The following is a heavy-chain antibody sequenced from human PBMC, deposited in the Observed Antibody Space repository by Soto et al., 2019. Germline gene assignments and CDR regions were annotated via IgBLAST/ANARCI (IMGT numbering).Heavy chain of an antibody. CDR3: ARDFNSIFDDFADMRWNFDP. CDR2: VFTTGTT. D-gene: IGHD3-3*02. J-gene: IGHJ5*02. Sequence: SETLSLTCSVTGGSINNYYWSWVRQSAGKGLELIGRVFTTGTTDYNPSLKGRVTISVDTSKNQFSLSLRSVTAADTAIYYCARDFNSIFDDFADMRWNFDPWGQGTLVT. CDR1: GGSINNYY. V-gene: IGHV4-4*07.